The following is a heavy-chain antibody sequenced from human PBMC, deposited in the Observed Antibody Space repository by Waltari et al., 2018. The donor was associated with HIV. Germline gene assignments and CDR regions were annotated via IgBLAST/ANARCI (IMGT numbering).Heavy chain of an antibody. V-gene: IGHV3-23*01. J-gene: IGHJ4*02. CDR2: ISGSGGST. CDR1: GFTFSTYA. D-gene: IGHD1-7*01. CDR3: AKDGGTGTTGDY. Sequence: EVQLLESGGGLVQPGGSLRLSCAASGFTFSTYAMSWVLQAPGKGLEWVAAISGSGGSTYYADSVKGRFTISRDNSKNTLYLQMKSLRAEDTAVYFCAKDGGTGTTGDYWGQGTLVTVSS.